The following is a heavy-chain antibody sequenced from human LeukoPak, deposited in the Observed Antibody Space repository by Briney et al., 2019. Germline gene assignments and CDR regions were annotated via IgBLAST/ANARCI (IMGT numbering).Heavy chain of an antibody. V-gene: IGHV4-4*09. J-gene: IGHJ3*02. CDR3: ARRKGARYYYDSSGYYLDAFDI. Sequence: SETLSLTCTVSGGSISSYYWRWIRQPPGKGLEWIGYIYSSGSTHYNHSIKSRITISVDTSKNQFSLKLSSVTAADTAVYYCARRKGARYYYDSSGYYLDAFDIWGQGTMVTVSS. CDR1: GGSISSYY. D-gene: IGHD3-22*01. CDR2: IYSSGST.